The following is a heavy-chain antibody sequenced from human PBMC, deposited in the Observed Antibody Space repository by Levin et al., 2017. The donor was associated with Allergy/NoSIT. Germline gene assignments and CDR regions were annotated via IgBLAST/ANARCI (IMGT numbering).Heavy chain of an antibody. V-gene: IGHV3-7*01. CDR2: IKQDGSEK. CDR3: ARRAYFSGSYGFDL. D-gene: IGHD3-16*01. J-gene: IGHJ2*01. CDR1: GFTFSSYW. Sequence: QAGESLKISCAASGFTFSSYWMSWVRQAPGKGLEWVANIKQDGSEKYYVDSVKGRFTISRDNAKNSLYLQMNSLRAEDTAVYYCARRAYFSGSYGFDLWGRGTLVTVSS.